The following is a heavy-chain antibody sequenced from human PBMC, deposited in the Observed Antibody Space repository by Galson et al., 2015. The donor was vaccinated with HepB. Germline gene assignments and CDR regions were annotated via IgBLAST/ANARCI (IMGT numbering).Heavy chain of an antibody. CDR2: ISGSGGST. V-gene: IGHV3-23*01. CDR1: GFTFSSYT. D-gene: IGHD4-17*01. Sequence: SLRLSCAASGFTFSSYTMSWVRQAPGKGLEWVSAISGSGGSTYYADSVKGRFTTSRDNSKNTLYLQMNSLRAEDTAVYYCANPRHGDYGGGYYYYYMDVWGKGTTVTVSS. J-gene: IGHJ6*03. CDR3: ANPRHGDYGGGYYYYYMDV.